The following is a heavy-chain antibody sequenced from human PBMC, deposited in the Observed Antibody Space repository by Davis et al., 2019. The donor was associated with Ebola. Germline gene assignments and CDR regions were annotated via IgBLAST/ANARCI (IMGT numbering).Heavy chain of an antibody. CDR3: AKDTSNIWFDI. CDR2: ISSSSSAI. Sequence: PGGSLRLSCAASGFSFSSYSLNWVRQAPGKGLEWVSYISSSSSAIHYADSVKGRFTMSRDNSRNTLSLQMNGLRVEDTAIYYCAKDTSNIWFDIWGQGTMVTVSS. V-gene: IGHV3-48*01. CDR1: GFSFSSYS. J-gene: IGHJ3*02. D-gene: IGHD1-26*01.